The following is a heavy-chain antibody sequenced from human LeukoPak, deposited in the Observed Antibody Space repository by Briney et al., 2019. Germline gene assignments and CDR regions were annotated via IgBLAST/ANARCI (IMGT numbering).Heavy chain of an antibody. Sequence: ASETLSLTCTVSGGSISSSSYYWGWIRQPPGKGLEWIGSIYYSGSTYYNPSLKSRVTISVDTSKNQFSLKLSSVTAADTAVYYCRSRARFGRALVYYYYYYMDVWGKGTTVTVSS. V-gene: IGHV4-39*01. CDR3: RSRARFGRALVYYYYYYMDV. CDR1: GGSISSSSYY. CDR2: IYYSGST. D-gene: IGHD1-14*01. J-gene: IGHJ6*03.